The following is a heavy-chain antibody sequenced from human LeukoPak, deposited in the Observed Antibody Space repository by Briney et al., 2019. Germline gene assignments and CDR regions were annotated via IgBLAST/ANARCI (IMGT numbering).Heavy chain of an antibody. CDR2: IFYDGSNK. Sequence: GKSLRLSCAASGFTFNRSGMHWVRQAPGKGLEWVALIFYDGSNKYFAESVKGRFTISRDNSKSMLYLQMNSLRAEDTAVYYCAQTGDKYGSFEYWGQGTLVTVSS. J-gene: IGHJ4*02. CDR1: GFTFNRSG. CDR3: AQTGDKYGSFEY. V-gene: IGHV3-33*01. D-gene: IGHD3-10*01.